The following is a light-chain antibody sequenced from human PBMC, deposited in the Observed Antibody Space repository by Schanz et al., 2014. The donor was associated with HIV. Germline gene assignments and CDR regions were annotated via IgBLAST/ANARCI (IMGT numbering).Light chain of an antibody. CDR3: SSYRSGSPLWV. Sequence: QSVLTQPASVSGSPGQSITISCTGTSSDVGGYIYVAWYQQHAGKAPKLMIFDVSNRPSGVSYRFSGSKSGNTASLTISGLQAEDEADYYCSSYRSGSPLWVFGGGTKLTVL. CDR2: DVS. V-gene: IGLV2-14*01. J-gene: IGLJ3*02. CDR1: SSDVGGYIY.